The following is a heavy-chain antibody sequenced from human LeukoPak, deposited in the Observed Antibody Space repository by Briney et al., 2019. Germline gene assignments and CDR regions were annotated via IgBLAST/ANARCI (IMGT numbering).Heavy chain of an antibody. CDR3: ARMSGIAVAAIWISYFDY. V-gene: IGHV3-7*03. Sequence: GESVRLSCAASGFTFGAYYMTWVRQAPGKGLEWVANIKQDGSEKYYVDSVKGRFTISRDNANNSLYLQMNSLRAEDTAVYYCARMSGIAVAAIWISYFDYWGQGTLVTVSS. D-gene: IGHD6-19*01. CDR1: GFTFGAYY. J-gene: IGHJ4*02. CDR2: IKQDGSEK.